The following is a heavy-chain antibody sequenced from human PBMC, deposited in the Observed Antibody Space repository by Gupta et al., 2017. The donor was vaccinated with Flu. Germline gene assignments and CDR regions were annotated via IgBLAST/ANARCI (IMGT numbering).Heavy chain of an antibody. J-gene: IGHJ6*02. V-gene: IGHV3-21*01. CDR2: ISSSSSYI. CDR3: ARDFGTDHYYYYGMDV. Sequence: EVQLVESGGGLVKPGGSLRLSCAASGFTFSSYSMNWVRQAPGKGLEWVSSISSSSSYIYYADSVKGRFTISRDNAKNSLYLQMNSLRAEDTAVYYCARDFGTDHYYYYGMDVWGQGTTVTVSS. D-gene: IGHD3-16*01. CDR1: GFTFSSYS.